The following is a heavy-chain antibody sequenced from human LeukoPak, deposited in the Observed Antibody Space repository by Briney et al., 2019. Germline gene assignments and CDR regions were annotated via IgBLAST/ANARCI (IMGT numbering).Heavy chain of an antibody. Sequence: SGTLSLTCTVSGDSISTYYWSWIRQPPGKGLEWIAYIDYRGSTTYNPSLRSRVTISVDTSRNQFSLKLSSVTAADTAVYYCARRVYDFWSGYSHYFDYWGQGTLVTVSS. CDR2: IDYRGST. V-gene: IGHV4-59*12. CDR3: ARRVYDFWSGYSHYFDY. D-gene: IGHD3-3*01. CDR1: GDSISTYY. J-gene: IGHJ4*02.